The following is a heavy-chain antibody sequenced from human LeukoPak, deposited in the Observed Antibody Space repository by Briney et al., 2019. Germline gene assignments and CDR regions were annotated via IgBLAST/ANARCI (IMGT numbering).Heavy chain of an antibody. J-gene: IGHJ4*02. D-gene: IGHD3-22*01. Sequence: SETLSLTRTVSGGSISSSSYYWGWIRQPPGKGLEWIGSIYYSGSTYYNPSLKSRVTISVDTSKNQFSLKLSSVTAADTAVYYCAGGFYDSSGYTGYYFDYWGQGTLVTVSS. CDR2: IYYSGST. CDR3: AGGFYDSSGYTGYYFDY. CDR1: GGSISSSSYY. V-gene: IGHV4-39*01.